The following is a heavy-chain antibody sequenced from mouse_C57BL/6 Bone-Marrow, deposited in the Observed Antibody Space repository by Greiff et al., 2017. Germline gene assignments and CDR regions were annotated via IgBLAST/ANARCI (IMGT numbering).Heavy chain of an antibody. CDR2: ISNGGGST. D-gene: IGHD1-1*01. CDR1: GFTFSDYY. V-gene: IGHV5-12*01. Sequence: EVKLVESGGGLVQPGGSLKLSCAASGFTFSDYYMYWVRQTPEKRLEWVAYISNGGGSTYYPDNVKGRFTISRDNAKNTLSLQMSRLKSEDTAMYYCARRNYYYGSSYVDYWGQGTTLTVSS. CDR3: ARRNYYYGSSYVDY. J-gene: IGHJ2*01.